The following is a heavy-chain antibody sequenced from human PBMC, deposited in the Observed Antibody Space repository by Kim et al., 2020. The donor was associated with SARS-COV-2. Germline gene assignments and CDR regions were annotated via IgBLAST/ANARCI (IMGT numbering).Heavy chain of an antibody. CDR2: ISADSGNT. J-gene: IGHJ4*02. CDR3: VREFESQGVIFFLY. V-gene: IGHV1-18*01. CDR1: GYTFTDYG. Sequence: ASVKVSCKASGYTFTDYGLSWVRQAPGQGLEWMGWISADSGNTNYAQKFQGRVTMTRDTSTRTVYMELRSLRSDDTAVFYCVREFESQGVIFFLYWGQGTLVTVSS. D-gene: IGHD3-10*01.